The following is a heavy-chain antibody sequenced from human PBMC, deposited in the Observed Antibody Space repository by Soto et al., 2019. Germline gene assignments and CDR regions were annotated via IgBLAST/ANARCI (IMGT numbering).Heavy chain of an antibody. J-gene: IGHJ5*02. V-gene: IGHV4-34*01. D-gene: IGHD3-22*01. CDR3: ARYLSCDSISCQNWFDP. CDR1: GGPFSGYY. Sequence: QVQLQQWGAGLLKPSETLSLTCAVSGGPFSGYYWTWIRQPPGKGLEWIGEINHIGSTNYNPSLQRRVTISVDTSKNQFSLKLSSVTAGDTAVYYCARYLSCDSISCQNWFDPWGQGTLVTVSS. CDR2: INHIGST.